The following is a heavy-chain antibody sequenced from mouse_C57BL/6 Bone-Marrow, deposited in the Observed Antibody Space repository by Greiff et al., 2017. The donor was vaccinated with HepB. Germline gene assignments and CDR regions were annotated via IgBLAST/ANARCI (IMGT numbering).Heavy chain of an antibody. CDR3: ARNPNWDEDYAMDY. Sequence: VQLQESGPGLVQPSQSLSITCTVSGFSLTSYGVHWVRQSPGKGLEWLGVIWSGGSTDYNAAFISRLSISKDNSKSQVFFKMNRLQADDTAIYYCARNPNWDEDYAMDYWGQGTSVTVSS. V-gene: IGHV2-2*01. CDR2: IWSGGST. D-gene: IGHD4-1*01. CDR1: GFSLTSYG. J-gene: IGHJ4*01.